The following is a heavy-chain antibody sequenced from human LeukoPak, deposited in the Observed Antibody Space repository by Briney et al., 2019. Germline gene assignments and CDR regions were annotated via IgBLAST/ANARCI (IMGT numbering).Heavy chain of an antibody. CDR2: ISYDGSNK. V-gene: IGHV3-30*18. J-gene: IGHJ5*02. CDR3: AKGWDL. CDR1: GFTFSSYG. Sequence: PGGSLGLSCAASGFTFSSYGMHWVRQAPGKGLEWVAVISYDGSNKYYADSVKGRFTISRDNSKNTLYLQMNSLRAEDTAVYYCAKGWDLWGQGTLVTVSS.